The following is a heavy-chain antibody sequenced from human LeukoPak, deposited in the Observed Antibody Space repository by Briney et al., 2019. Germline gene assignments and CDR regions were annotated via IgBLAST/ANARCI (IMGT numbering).Heavy chain of an antibody. CDR3: ARPLMYYYGSETYFWFDP. CDR2: MTGDGAKT. CDR1: GFTFRNYG. V-gene: IGHV3-23*01. Sequence: GGTLRLSCAASGFTFRNYGMSWVRQAPGKGLEWVSAMTGDGAKTYYADSMKGRFTISRDNSKNSLSLQMNSLRAEDTAVYYCARPLMYYYGSETYFWFDPWGQGTLVTVSS. D-gene: IGHD3-10*01. J-gene: IGHJ5*02.